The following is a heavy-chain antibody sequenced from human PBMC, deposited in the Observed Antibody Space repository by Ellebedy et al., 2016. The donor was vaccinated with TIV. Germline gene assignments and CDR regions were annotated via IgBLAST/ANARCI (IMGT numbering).Heavy chain of an antibody. V-gene: IGHV5-51*01. CDR1: GYSFTNYW. Sequence: GESLKISCKGSGYSFTNYWIGWVRQMPGKGLEWMGVIYPGDSDTRYSPSFQGQVTFSVDKSINTADLQWSSLKASDTAMYYCARHRGSGGSYSGDFFDPWGQGTPVTVSS. CDR3: ARHRGSGGSYSGDFFDP. D-gene: IGHD1-26*01. CDR2: IYPGDSDT. J-gene: IGHJ5*02.